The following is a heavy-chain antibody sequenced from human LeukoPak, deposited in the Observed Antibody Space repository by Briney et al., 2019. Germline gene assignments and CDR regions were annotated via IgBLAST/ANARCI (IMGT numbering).Heavy chain of an antibody. Sequence: SETLSLTCTVSGGSISSHYWSWIRQPPGKGLEWIGYIYYSGSSKYNPSLKSRVTISVDTSKNQFSLKLSSVTAADTAVYYRARLYDSSGYTNWLDPWGQGTLVTVSS. CDR3: ARLYDSSGYTNWLDP. V-gene: IGHV4-59*11. CDR2: IYYSGSS. J-gene: IGHJ5*02. D-gene: IGHD3-22*01. CDR1: GGSISSHY.